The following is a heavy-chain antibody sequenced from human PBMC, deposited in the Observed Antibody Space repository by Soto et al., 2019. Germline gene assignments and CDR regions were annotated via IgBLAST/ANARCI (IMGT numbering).Heavy chain of an antibody. CDR3: ARVIPKGYCSSTSCYKQNWFDP. D-gene: IGHD2-2*02. CDR2: IYYSEST. Sequence: PSETLSLTCTVSGGSISSGDYYWSWIRQPPGKGLEWIGYIYYSESTYYNPSLKSRVTISVDTSKNQFSLKLSSVTAADTAVYYCARVIPKGYCSSTSCYKQNWFDPWGQGTLVTVSS. V-gene: IGHV4-30-4*01. J-gene: IGHJ5*02. CDR1: GGSISSGDYY.